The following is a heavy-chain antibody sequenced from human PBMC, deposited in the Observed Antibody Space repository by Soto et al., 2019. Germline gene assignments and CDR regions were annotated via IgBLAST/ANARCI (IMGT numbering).Heavy chain of an antibody. D-gene: IGHD1-7*01. V-gene: IGHV4-34*01. CDR2: INHSGST. CDR3: ASADWNYGWFDP. Sequence: QVQLQQWGAGLLKPSETLSLTCAVYGGSFSGYYWSWIRQPPGKGLEWIGEINHSGSTNYNPSLKRRVTISVDTSKNQFSLKLSSVTAADTAVYYCASADWNYGWFDPWGQGTLVTVSS. CDR1: GGSFSGYY. J-gene: IGHJ5*02.